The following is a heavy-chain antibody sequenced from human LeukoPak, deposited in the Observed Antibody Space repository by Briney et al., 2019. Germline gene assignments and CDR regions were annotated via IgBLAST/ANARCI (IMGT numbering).Heavy chain of an antibody. V-gene: IGHV3-7*01. CDR3: ARGGSGSYLYYFDY. D-gene: IGHD3-10*01. CDR2: IKQDGSEK. Sequence: GGSLRLSCAASGFTFSSYWMSWVRQAPGKGLGWVANIKQDGSEKYYVDSVKGRFTISRDNAKNSLYLQMNSLRAEDTAVYYCARGGSGSYLYYFDYWGQGTLVTVSS. J-gene: IGHJ4*02. CDR1: GFTFSSYW.